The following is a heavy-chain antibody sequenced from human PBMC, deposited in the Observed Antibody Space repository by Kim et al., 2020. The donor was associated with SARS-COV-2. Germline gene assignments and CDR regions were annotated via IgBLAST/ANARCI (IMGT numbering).Heavy chain of an antibody. V-gene: IGHV1-24*01. D-gene: IGHD6-19*01. CDR3: ATFLVSSGWQRGAFDY. J-gene: IGHJ4*02. Sequence: KFQGRVTMTEDTSTDTAYMELSSLRSEDTAVYYCATFLVSSGWQRGAFDYWGQGTLVTVSS.